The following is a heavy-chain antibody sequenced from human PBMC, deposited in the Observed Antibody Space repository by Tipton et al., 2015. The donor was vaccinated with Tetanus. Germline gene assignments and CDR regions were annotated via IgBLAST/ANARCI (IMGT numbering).Heavy chain of an antibody. D-gene: IGHD3-10*01. V-gene: IGHV4-30-2*03. CDR2: IYYSGST. CDR3: ARHPPPYYYGSGSYLDY. CDR1: GASIRGSGFF. Sequence: GLVKPSQTLSLTCTVSGASIRGSGFFWSWIRQPPGKALEWIGSIYYSGSTFYHPSLQSRVTISVDTSKNQFSLRLSSVTAADTAVYFCARHPPPYYYGSGSYLDYWGQGTPVTVSS. J-gene: IGHJ4*02.